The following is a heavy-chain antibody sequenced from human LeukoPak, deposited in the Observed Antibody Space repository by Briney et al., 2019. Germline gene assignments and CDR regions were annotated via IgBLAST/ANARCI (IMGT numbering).Heavy chain of an antibody. CDR2: INWNGGST. CDR1: GFTFDDCG. D-gene: IGHD3-22*01. V-gene: IGHV3-20*04. CDR3: ARDYYDSSGYWVFDI. J-gene: IGHJ3*02. Sequence: GGSLRLSCAASGFTFDDCGMSWVRQAPGKGLEWVSGINWNGGSTGYADSVKGRFTISRDNAKNSLYLQMNSLRAEDTALYYCARDYYDSSGYWVFDIWGQGTMVTVSS.